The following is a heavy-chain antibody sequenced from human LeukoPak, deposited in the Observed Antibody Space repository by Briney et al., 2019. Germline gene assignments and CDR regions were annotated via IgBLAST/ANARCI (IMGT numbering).Heavy chain of an antibody. CDR2: ISYDGSNK. D-gene: IGHD5-18*01. J-gene: IGHJ3*02. CDR1: GFIFSSYG. Sequence: TGGSLRLSCAASGFIFSSYGMHWVRQAPGKGLEWVAIISYDGSNKYYADSVKGRFTISRDNSKNTLHLQMNSLRAEDTAVYYCSREYSYNFGLDDAFDIWGQGTMITVSS. V-gene: IGHV3-30*03. CDR3: SREYSYNFGLDDAFDI.